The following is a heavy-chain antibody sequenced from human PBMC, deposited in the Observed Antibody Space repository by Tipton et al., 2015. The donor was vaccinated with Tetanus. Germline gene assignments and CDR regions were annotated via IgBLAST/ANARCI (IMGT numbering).Heavy chain of an antibody. V-gene: IGHV3-74*01. CDR1: GFTFRTYW. J-gene: IGHJ3*02. CDR2: INSDGRTT. CDR3: ARPQCPAAFDI. D-gene: IGHD5/OR15-5a*01. Sequence: SLRLSCAASGFTFRTYWMHWIRQAPGKGLDWVSHINSDGRTTDYADSVKGRFTISRDNAKNTLYLQMNSLRPEDTAVYYCARPQCPAAFDIWGQGTMVTVSS.